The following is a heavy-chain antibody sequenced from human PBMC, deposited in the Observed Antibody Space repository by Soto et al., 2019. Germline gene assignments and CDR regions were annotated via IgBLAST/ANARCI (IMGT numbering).Heavy chain of an antibody. J-gene: IGHJ5*02. V-gene: IGHV5-10-1*04. Sequence: GESLKISCKGSGYSFTSYWISWVREMPGKGLEWMGRIDPSDSYTRYSPSFQGQVTISADKSISTAYLQWSSLKASDTAMYYCARHKGYCSSTSCYSAVGPVWFDPWGQGTLVTVSS. CDR1: GYSFTSYW. CDR3: ARHKGYCSSTSCYSAVGPVWFDP. CDR2: IDPSDSYT. D-gene: IGHD2-2*01.